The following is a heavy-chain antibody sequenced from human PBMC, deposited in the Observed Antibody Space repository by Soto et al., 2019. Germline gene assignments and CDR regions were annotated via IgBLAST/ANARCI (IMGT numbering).Heavy chain of an antibody. CDR3: ARVSGYCSSTSCQYYYYGMDV. CDR1: GGTFSSYA. D-gene: IGHD2-2*01. CDR2: IIPIFGTA. Sequence: SVKVSCKASGGTFSSYAISWVRQAPGQGLEWMGGIIPIFGTANYAQKFQGRVTITADESTSTAYMELSSLRSEDTAVYYCARVSGYCSSTSCQYYYYGMDVWGQGTTVTVSS. V-gene: IGHV1-69*13. J-gene: IGHJ6*02.